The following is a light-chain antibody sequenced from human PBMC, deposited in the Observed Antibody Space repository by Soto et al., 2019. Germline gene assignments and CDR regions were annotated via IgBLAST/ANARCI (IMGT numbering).Light chain of an antibody. Sequence: VLTQSPGTLSLSPGERATLVCRAGQSVSSGDLAWYQQKPGQAPRLVIYGASNRATGIPDRFSGSGSGTDFTLTISSLEPEDVAVYYCQHYRSSPLTFGGGTKVDNK. J-gene: IGKJ4*01. CDR2: GAS. CDR1: QSVSSGD. V-gene: IGKV3-20*01. CDR3: QHYRSSPLT.